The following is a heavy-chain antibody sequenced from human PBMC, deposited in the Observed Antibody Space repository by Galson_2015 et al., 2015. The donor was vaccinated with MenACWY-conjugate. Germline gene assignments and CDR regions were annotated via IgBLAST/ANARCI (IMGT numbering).Heavy chain of an antibody. D-gene: IGHD1-14*01. J-gene: IGHJ6*02. CDR3: ARTSPGGMFIYHGMEV. Sequence: TLSLTCTVSGGPLNNYYWSWIRQSPGKGLEWLAYVYHGEAPHYNPSLKSRVNISVDTSKSLFSLKLHSVTPADTGVYYCARTSPGGMFIYHGMEVWGQGTTVSVSS. CDR1: GGPLNNYY. V-gene: IGHV4-4*08. CDR2: VYHGEAP.